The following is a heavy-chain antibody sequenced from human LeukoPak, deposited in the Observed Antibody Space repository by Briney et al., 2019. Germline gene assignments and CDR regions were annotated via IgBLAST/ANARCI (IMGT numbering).Heavy chain of an antibody. CDR3: ARDRGYSYGTNYYYYGMDV. D-gene: IGHD5-18*01. J-gene: IGHJ6*02. Sequence: GGSLRLSCAASGFTFSDYYMSWLRQAPGKGLEWVSYISSSGSTIYYADSVKGRFTISRDNAKNSLYLQMDSLRAEDTAVYYCARDRGYSYGTNYYYYGMDVWGQGTTVTVSS. V-gene: IGHV3-11*01. CDR1: GFTFSDYY. CDR2: ISSSGSTI.